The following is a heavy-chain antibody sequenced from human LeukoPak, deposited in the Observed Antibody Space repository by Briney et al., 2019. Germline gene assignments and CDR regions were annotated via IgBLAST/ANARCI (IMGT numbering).Heavy chain of an antibody. J-gene: IGHJ6*03. D-gene: IGHD2-2*02. V-gene: IGHV4-4*07. Sequence: PSETLSLTCTVSGGSISSYYWSWIRQPAGKGLEWIGRIYTSGSTNYNPSLKSRVTMSVDTSKNQFSLKLSSVTAADTAVYYCAREATGYCSSTSCYIGYYYYYYMDVWGKGTTVTVSS. CDR2: IYTSGST. CDR1: GGSISSYY. CDR3: AREATGYCSSTSCYIGYYYYYYMDV.